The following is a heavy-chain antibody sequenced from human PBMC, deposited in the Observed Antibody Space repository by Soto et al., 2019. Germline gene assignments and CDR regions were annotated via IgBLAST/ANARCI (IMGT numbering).Heavy chain of an antibody. Sequence: QVQLVESGGGVVQPGRSLRLSCAASGFTFSSYGMHWVRQAPGKGLEWVAVIWYDGSNKYYADSVKGRFTISRDNSKNTLYLQMNSLRAEDTAVYYCARGGTYYDILTGYSPFDYWGQGTLVTVSS. D-gene: IGHD3-9*01. CDR2: IWYDGSNK. CDR3: ARGGTYYDILTGYSPFDY. CDR1: GFTFSSYG. J-gene: IGHJ4*02. V-gene: IGHV3-33*01.